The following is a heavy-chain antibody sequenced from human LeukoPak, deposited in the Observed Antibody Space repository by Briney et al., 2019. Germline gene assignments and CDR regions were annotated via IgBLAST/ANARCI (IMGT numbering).Heavy chain of an antibody. CDR3: CSYSSNWSLGY. CDR1: GFTFSSYS. CDR2: ISSSSSTI. J-gene: IGHJ4*02. Sequence: GGSLRLSCAASGFTFSSYSMNWVRQAPGKGLEWVSYISSSSSTIHYADSVKGRFTISRDNAKNSLYLQMNSLRAEDTAVYYCCSYSSNWSLGYWGQGTLVTASS. D-gene: IGHD6-13*01. V-gene: IGHV3-48*01.